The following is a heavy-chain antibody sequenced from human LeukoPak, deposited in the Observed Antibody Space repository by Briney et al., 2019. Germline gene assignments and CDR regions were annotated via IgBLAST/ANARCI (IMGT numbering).Heavy chain of an antibody. CDR2: ISSSSSYI. CDR3: ARGREEYYYDSSGYYPDY. Sequence: SLXLSCAASGFTFSSYSMNWVRQAPGKXLEWVSSISSSSSYIYYADSVKGRFTISRDNAKNSLYLQMNSLRAEDTAVYYCARGREEYYYDSSGYYPDYWGQGTLVTVSS. J-gene: IGHJ4*02. CDR1: GFTFSSYS. V-gene: IGHV3-21*01. D-gene: IGHD3-22*01.